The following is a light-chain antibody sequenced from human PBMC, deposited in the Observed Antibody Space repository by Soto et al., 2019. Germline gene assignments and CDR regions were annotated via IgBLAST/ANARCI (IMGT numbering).Light chain of an antibody. CDR2: DAS. J-gene: IGKJ3*01. CDR3: QQYNSYPST. CDR1: QSISSW. Sequence: DIQMTQSPSTLSASVGDRVTITCRASQSISSWLAWYQQKPGKAPKLLIYDASSLESGVPSRFSGSGSGTEFTLTISSLQPDDFATYYGQQYNSYPSTFGPGTKVDIK. V-gene: IGKV1-5*01.